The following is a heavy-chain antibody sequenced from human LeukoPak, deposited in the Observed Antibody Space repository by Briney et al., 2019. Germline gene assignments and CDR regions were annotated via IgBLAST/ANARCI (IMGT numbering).Heavy chain of an antibody. V-gene: IGHV4-34*01. D-gene: IGHD2-8*01. Sequence: SETLSLTCAVYGGSFSGYYWSWIPQPPGKGLEWIGEINHSGSTNYNPSLKSRVTISVDTSKNQFSLKLSSVTAADTAVYYCASLYCTNGVCYTPDYWGQGTLVTVSS. CDR3: ASLYCTNGVCYTPDY. CDR1: GGSFSGYY. J-gene: IGHJ4*02. CDR2: INHSGST.